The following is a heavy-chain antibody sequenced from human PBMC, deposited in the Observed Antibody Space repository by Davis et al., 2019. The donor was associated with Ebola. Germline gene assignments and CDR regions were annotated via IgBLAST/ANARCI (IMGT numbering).Heavy chain of an antibody. CDR3: ARGYCSGGSCYAQFNWFDP. D-gene: IGHD2-15*01. CDR1: GYTFTSYY. CDR2: INPSGGIT. J-gene: IGHJ5*02. Sequence: ASVKVSCKASGYTFTSYYMHWVRQAPGQGLEWMGIINPSGGITSYAQKFQGRVTITRDTSASTAYMELSSLRSEDTAVYYCARGYCSGGSCYAQFNWFDPWGQGTLVTVSS. V-gene: IGHV1-46*01.